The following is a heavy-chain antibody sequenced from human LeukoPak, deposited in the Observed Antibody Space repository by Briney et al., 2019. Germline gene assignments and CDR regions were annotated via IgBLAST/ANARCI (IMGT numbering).Heavy chain of an antibody. D-gene: IGHD4-17*01. V-gene: IGHV4-59*01. CDR2: IYYGGST. CDR1: GGSISSYY. J-gene: IGHJ4*02. Sequence: SETLSLTCTVSGGSISSYYWSWIRQPPGKGPEWIGYIYYGGSTNYNPSLKSRVTISVDTSKNQFSLKLSSVTAADTAVYYCARGSFGDYPYWGQGTLVTVSS. CDR3: ARGSFGDYPY.